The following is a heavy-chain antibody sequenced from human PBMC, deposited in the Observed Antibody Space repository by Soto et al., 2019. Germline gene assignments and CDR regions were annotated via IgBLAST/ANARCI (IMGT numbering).Heavy chain of an antibody. D-gene: IGHD4-4*01. V-gene: IGHV3-53*01. CDR3: ASWRLQEHAYDI. CDR1: GLTVSGKKY. J-gene: IGHJ3*02. CDR2: VYDTDGT. Sequence: DVQLVESGGGLIQPGGSLRLSCAAFGLTVSGKKYMAWVRQAPGKRLEWVSGVYDTDGTYYADSVKGRFTSSRDSSKTIVYLQMNSLRPDDTAVYYCASWRLQEHAYDIWGLGTTVTVSS.